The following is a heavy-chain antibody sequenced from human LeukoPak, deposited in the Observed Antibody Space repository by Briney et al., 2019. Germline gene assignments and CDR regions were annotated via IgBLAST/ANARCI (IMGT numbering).Heavy chain of an antibody. CDR1: GGSISSSSYY. CDR2: IYYSGST. V-gene: IGHV4-39*01. D-gene: IGHD6-19*01. Sequence: SETLSLTCTVSGGSISSSSYYWGWIRQPPGKGLEWIGSIYYSGSTYYNPSLKSRVTISVDTSKNQFSLKLSSVTAADTAVYYCARISQAVAFDYWGQGTLVTVSS. CDR3: ARISQAVAFDY. J-gene: IGHJ4*02.